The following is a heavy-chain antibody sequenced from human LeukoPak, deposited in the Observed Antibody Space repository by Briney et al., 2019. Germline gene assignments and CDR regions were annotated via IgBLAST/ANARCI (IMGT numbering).Heavy chain of an antibody. CDR1: GFTFSSYA. Sequence: GGSLRLSCAASGFTFSSYAINWVRQAPGKGLEWVSAISGSGGSTYYAYSVKGRFTISRDNSKNTLYLQMNSLRAEDTAVYYCTREDIKESYTADWGQGTLVTVSS. D-gene: IGHD2-15*01. CDR2: ISGSGGST. V-gene: IGHV3-23*01. CDR3: TREDIKESYTAD. J-gene: IGHJ4*02.